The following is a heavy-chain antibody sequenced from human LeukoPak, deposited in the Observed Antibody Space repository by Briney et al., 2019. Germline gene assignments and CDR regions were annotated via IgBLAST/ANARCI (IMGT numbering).Heavy chain of an antibody. Sequence: SETLSLTCTVSGGSISSYYWSWIRLPPGKGLEWIGYIYYSGSTNYNPSLKSRVTISVDTSKNQFSLKLSSVTAADTAVYYCARGFDWLLWDYWGQGTLVTVSS. D-gene: IGHD3-9*01. V-gene: IGHV4-59*01. J-gene: IGHJ4*02. CDR3: ARGFDWLLWDY. CDR1: GGSISSYY. CDR2: IYYSGST.